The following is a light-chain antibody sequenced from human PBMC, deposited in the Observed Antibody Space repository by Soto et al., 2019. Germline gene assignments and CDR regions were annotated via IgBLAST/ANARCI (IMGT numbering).Light chain of an antibody. CDR2: AAS. V-gene: IGKV1-39*01. CDR1: QGISTY. Sequence: DIPMTQSPSSLSASVRDRVTITCRVSQGISTYLNWYQQKPGKAPKLLIYAASSLQSGVPSRFSGSGSETDFTLTISSLQPEDFATYSCQQSYSTAWTFCQGTKVEIK. CDR3: QQSYSTAWT. J-gene: IGKJ1*01.